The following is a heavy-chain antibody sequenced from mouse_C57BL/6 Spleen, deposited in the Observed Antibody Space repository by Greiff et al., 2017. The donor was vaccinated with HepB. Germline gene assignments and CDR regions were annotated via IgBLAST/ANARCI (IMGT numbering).Heavy chain of an antibody. CDR3: ARGAVVGPYYFDY. D-gene: IGHD1-1*01. CDR2: IYPGDGDT. CDR1: GYAFSSSW. J-gene: IGHJ2*01. Sequence: QVQLKESGPELVKPGASVKISCKASGYAFSSSWMNWVKQRPGKGLEWIGRIYPGDGDTNYNGKFKGKATLTASKSSSTAYMQLSSLTSEDSAVYFCARGAVVGPYYFDYWGQGTTLTVSS. V-gene: IGHV1-82*01.